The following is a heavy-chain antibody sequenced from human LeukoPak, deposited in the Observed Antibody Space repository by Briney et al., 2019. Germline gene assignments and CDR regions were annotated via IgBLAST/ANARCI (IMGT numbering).Heavy chain of an antibody. CDR3: ARTGAYCSGGSCLFDY. V-gene: IGHV1-69*05. J-gene: IGHJ4*02. CDR2: IIPIFGTA. CDR1: GGTFSSYA. D-gene: IGHD2-15*01. Sequence: ASVKVSCKASGGTFSSYAISWVRQVPGQGLEWMGGIIPIFGTANYAQKFQGRVTITTDESTSTAYMELSSLRSEDTAVYYCARTGAYCSGGSCLFDYWGQGTLVTVSS.